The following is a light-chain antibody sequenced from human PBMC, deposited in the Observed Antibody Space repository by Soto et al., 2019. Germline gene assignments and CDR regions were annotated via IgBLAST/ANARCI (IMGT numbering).Light chain of an antibody. CDR1: QSVSSY. Sequence: EIVLTQSPDTLSLSPGERATLSCRASQSVSSYLSWYHQKPGQAPRLLIYDTSNRTTGIPTRFSGTGSGTDFNLTISRREPEDVAVYYCQVRTDWPPFMYSFGQGTKLEV. V-gene: IGKV3-11*01. CDR3: QVRTDWPPFMYS. J-gene: IGKJ2*01. CDR2: DTS.